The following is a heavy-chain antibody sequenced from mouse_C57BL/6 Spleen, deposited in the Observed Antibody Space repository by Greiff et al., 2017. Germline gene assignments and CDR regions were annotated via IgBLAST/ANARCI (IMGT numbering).Heavy chain of an antibody. J-gene: IGHJ2*01. CDR3: ARGGPYYYGSNDFDY. V-gene: IGHV5-4*03. CDR1: GFTFSSYA. CDR2: ISDGGSYT. Sequence: EVKLVESGGGLVKPGGSLKLSCAASGFTFSSYAMSWVRQTPEKRLEWVATISDGGSYTYYPDNVKGRFTISRDNAKNNLYLQMSHLKSEDTAMYYCARGGPYYYGSNDFDYWGQGTTLTVSS. D-gene: IGHD1-1*01.